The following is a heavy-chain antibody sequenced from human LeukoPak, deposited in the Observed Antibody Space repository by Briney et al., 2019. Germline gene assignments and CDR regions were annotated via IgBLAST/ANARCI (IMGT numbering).Heavy chain of an antibody. V-gene: IGHV4-34*01. CDR3: ARHGPDWSLDY. Sequence: SETLSLTCAVYGGSFSGYYWSWIRQSPDKGLEWIGEINHSGRTYYNPSLKSRVTISVDTSKNQFSLKLSSVTAADTAVYYCARHGPDWSLDYWGQGTLVTVSP. CDR1: GGSFSGYY. J-gene: IGHJ4*02. D-gene: IGHD3/OR15-3a*01. CDR2: INHSGRT.